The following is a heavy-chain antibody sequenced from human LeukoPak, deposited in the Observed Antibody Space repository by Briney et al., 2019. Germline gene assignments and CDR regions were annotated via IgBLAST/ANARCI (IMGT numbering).Heavy chain of an antibody. CDR1: GGSFSGYY. CDR3: ARARTYYDFWSGYSNDY. Sequence: PSETLSLTCAVYGGSFSGYYWSWIRQPPGKGLEWIGEINHSGSTNYNPSLKSRVTISVDTSKNQFSLKLSSVTAADTAVYYCARARTYYDFWSGYSNDYWGQGTLVTVSS. D-gene: IGHD3-3*01. J-gene: IGHJ4*02. V-gene: IGHV4-34*01. CDR2: INHSGST.